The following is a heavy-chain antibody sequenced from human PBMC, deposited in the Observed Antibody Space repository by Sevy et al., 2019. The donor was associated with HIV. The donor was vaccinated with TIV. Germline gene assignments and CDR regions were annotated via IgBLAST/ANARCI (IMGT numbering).Heavy chain of an antibody. Sequence: SETLSLTCTVSGGSISSGGYYWSWIRQPAGKGLEWIGRIYTSGSTNYNPSLKSRVTISADTSKNQFSLKVSSVTAADTAVYYCARDGGYYYDSSGYRRNNWFDPWGQGTLVTVSS. V-gene: IGHV4-61*02. CDR1: GGSISSGGYY. CDR3: ARDGGYYYDSSGYRRNNWFDP. D-gene: IGHD3-22*01. J-gene: IGHJ5*02. CDR2: IYTSGST.